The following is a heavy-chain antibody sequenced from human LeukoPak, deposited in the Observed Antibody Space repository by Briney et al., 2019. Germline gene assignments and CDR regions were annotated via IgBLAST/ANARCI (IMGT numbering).Heavy chain of an antibody. J-gene: IGHJ5*02. Sequence: ASVKVSCKASGYTFTDYYMHWVRQAPGQGLEWVGRINPNSGGTNYAQRFQGRVTMTRDTSLSTTYMDLSRLRSDDTAVYYCARACSGGTCYSDNWFDPRGQGTLVTVSS. V-gene: IGHV1-2*06. CDR1: GYTFTDYY. CDR2: INPNSGGT. D-gene: IGHD2-15*01. CDR3: ARACSGGTCYSDNWFDP.